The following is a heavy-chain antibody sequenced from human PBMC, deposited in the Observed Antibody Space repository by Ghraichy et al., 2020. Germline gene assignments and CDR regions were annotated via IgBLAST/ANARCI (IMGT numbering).Heavy chain of an antibody. CDR2: IIPIFDTV. J-gene: IGHJ6*02. CDR3: AKRSTVAQRGYGYYGMDV. CDR1: GGTVSNFA. Sequence: SVKVSCKASGGTVSNFAISWVRQAPGQGLEWMGGIIPIFDTVNYAQKFQGRVTINADESTSTAYMELSSLTSEDTAVYYCAKRSTVAQRGYGYYGMDVWGQGTTVTVSS. D-gene: IGHD4-23*01. V-gene: IGHV1-69*13.